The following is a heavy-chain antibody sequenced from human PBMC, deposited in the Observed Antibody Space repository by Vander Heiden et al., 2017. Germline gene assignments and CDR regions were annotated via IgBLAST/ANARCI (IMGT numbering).Heavy chain of an antibody. Sequence: EVQLLESGGGLEQPGGSVRPSCVTSGFIFSSYARTWVRQAPGKGLEWVSAISGASDNTYFADSVQGRFTISRDNSRNTLYLQMHSLRAEDTAVYYCARVRGSYYFDYWGQGTLVTVSS. D-gene: IGHD3-10*01. CDR3: ARVRGSYYFDY. CDR1: GFIFSSYA. V-gene: IGHV3-23*01. CDR2: ISGASDNT. J-gene: IGHJ4*02.